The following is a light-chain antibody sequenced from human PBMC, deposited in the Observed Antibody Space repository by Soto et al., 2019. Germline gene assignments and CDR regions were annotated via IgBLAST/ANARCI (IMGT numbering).Light chain of an antibody. CDR3: QQRSSWPS. J-gene: IGKJ5*01. V-gene: IGKV3D-20*02. CDR2: GAS. CDR1: QSVSSSY. Sequence: EIVVTQSPGTLSLSPGERATLSCRASQSVSSSYLAWYQQKPGQAPRLLIYGASTRATGIPDRFSGSGSGTDFTLTISSLEPEDFAVYHCQQRSSWPSFGQGTRLEIK.